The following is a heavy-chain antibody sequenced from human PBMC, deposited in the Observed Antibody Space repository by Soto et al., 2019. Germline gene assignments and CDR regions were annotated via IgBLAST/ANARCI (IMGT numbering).Heavy chain of an antibody. D-gene: IGHD6-19*01. CDR3: ARGHYSSGWPIDH. CDR1: GDSFSDYY. Sequence: QVQLQESGPGLVKPSETLTLTCTVSGDSFSDYYWNWIRQVPGKGLEWIGFVFHSATTSYHPSLKTRVAISDDTSKKQFSLRLTSVTAADTAIYYCARGHYSSGWPIDHWGQGILVTVSS. CDR2: VFHSATT. V-gene: IGHV4-59*01. J-gene: IGHJ4*02.